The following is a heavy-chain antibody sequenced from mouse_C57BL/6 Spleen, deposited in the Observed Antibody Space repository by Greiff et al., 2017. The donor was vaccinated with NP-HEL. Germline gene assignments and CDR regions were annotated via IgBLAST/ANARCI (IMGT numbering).Heavy chain of an antibody. CDR2: IYPGDGDT. CDR3: ASLYYGSSNWYFDV. V-gene: IGHV1-82*01. J-gene: IGHJ1*03. D-gene: IGHD1-1*01. Sequence: VQVVESGPELVKPGASVKISCKASGYAFSSSWMNWVKQRPGKGLEWIGRIYPGDGDTNYNGQFKGTATLTADKSSSTAYMQLSSLTSEDSAVYFCASLYYGSSNWYFDVWGTGTTVTVSS. CDR1: GYAFSSSW.